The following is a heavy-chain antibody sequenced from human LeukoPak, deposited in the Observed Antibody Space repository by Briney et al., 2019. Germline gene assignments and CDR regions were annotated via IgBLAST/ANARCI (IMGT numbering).Heavy chain of an antibody. CDR1: GFTFSNYW. D-gene: IGHD3-3*01. CDR2: INPDGSNT. J-gene: IGHJ3*02. CDR3: AKYDFWSGSI. V-gene: IGHV3-74*01. Sequence: PGGSLRLSCAASGFTFSNYWMHWVRQDPGKGLVWVSYINPDGSNTNYADSVKGRFTISRDNAKNALYLQMSSLRAEDTAVYYCAKYDFWSGSIWGQGTMVTVSS.